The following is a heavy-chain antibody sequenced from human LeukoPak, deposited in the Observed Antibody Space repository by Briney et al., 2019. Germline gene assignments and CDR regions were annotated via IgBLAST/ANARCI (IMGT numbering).Heavy chain of an antibody. CDR2: IFYSGST. J-gene: IGHJ4*02. D-gene: IGHD6-19*01. Sequence: PSETLSLTCTVSSGSISTSNYYWGWVRQPPGKALEWIGNIFYSGSTYYSPSLKSRVTISVDTSKNQFSLKLSSVTAADTAVYYCARSAEPIGSSGWSVDYWGQGTLVTVSS. CDR3: ARSAEPIGSSGWSVDY. V-gene: IGHV4-39*07. CDR1: SGSISTSNYY.